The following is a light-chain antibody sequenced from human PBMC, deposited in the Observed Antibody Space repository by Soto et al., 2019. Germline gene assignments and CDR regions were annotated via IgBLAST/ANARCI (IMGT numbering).Light chain of an antibody. V-gene: IGLV2-14*01. Sequence: QSVLTQPASVTGAPRQSITISCTGTRSDVGGSNYVSWYQQHPGKAPKLMIFAVTDRPSGVSSRFSGSKSGNTASLTISGLQAEDEADYYCSSYTSSSTLFGTGTKLTVL. J-gene: IGLJ1*01. CDR3: SSYTSSSTL. CDR1: RSDVGGSNY. CDR2: AVT.